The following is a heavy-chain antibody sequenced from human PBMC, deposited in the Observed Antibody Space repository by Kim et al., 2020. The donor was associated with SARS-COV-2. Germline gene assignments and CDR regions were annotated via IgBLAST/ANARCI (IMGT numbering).Heavy chain of an antibody. CDR2: GNT. Sequence: GNTNYAQKLQGRVTMTTDTSTSTAYMELRSLRSDDTAVYYCARLGGLFDYWGQGTLVTVSS. J-gene: IGHJ4*02. CDR3: ARLGGLFDY. V-gene: IGHV1-18*01. D-gene: IGHD2-15*01.